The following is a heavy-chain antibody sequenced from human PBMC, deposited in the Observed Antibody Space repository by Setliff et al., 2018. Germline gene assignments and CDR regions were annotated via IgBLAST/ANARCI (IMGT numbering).Heavy chain of an antibody. V-gene: IGHV4-61*09. CDR2: IYTSGST. CDR1: GGSISSGSYY. CDR3: ASSFGYSYGGYYYYGMDV. Sequence: SETLSLTCTVSGGSISSGSYYWSWIRQPAGKGLEWIGHIYTSGSTNYNPSLKSRVTISVDTSKNQFSLKLSSVTAADTAVYYCASSFGYSYGGYYYYGMDVWGQGTTVTSP. D-gene: IGHD5-18*01. J-gene: IGHJ6*02.